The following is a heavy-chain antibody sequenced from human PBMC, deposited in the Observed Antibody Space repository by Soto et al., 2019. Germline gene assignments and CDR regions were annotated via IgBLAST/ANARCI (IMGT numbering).Heavy chain of an antibody. CDR1: GGSISSGDYY. J-gene: IGHJ5*01. V-gene: IGHV4-30-4*01. CDR2: IYYSGST. D-gene: IGHD7-27*01. CDR3: ARGRYCLTGRCFPNWFDS. Sequence: SETLSLTCTVSGGSISSGDYYWSWIRQPPGKGLEWIGYIYYSGSTYYNPSFESRVAISVDTSKSQFSLNVTSVTAADTAVYFCARGRYCLTGRCFPNWFDSWGQGALVTVS.